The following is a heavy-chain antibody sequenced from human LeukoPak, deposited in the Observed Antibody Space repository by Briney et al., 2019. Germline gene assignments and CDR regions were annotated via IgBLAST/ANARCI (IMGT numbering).Heavy chain of an antibody. V-gene: IGHV3-48*01. CDR2: ISSSSSTI. D-gene: IGHD4-17*01. CDR3: AKDLSDATVTTPFDY. CDR1: GFTFSSYS. Sequence: GGSLRLSCAASGFTFSSYSMDWVRQAPGKGLEWVSYISSSSSTIYYADSVKGRFTISRDNAKNSLYLQMNSLRAEDTAVYYCAKDLSDATVTTPFDYWGQGTLVTVSS. J-gene: IGHJ4*02.